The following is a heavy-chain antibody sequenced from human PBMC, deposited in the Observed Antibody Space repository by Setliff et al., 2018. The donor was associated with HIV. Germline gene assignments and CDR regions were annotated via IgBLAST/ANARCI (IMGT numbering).Heavy chain of an antibody. Sequence: PSETLSLTCTVSGGSIIDSRYFWGWIRQPPGKGLEWIGSVYYSGITYYGSSLKSRVTVSVDTSRFQFSLKLTSVTAADTAVYKCVRHVWSDDFLVPGWFDSWSQGTLVTVSS. V-gene: IGHV4-39*01. D-gene: IGHD3-3*01. CDR3: VRHVWSDDFLVPGWFDS. CDR2: VYYSGIT. J-gene: IGHJ5*01. CDR1: GGSIIDSRYF.